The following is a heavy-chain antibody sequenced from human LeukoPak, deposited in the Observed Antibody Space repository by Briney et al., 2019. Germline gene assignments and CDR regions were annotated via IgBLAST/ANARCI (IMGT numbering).Heavy chain of an antibody. V-gene: IGHV4-59*01. CDR1: GGSISSYY. D-gene: IGHD6-13*01. CDR3: ARVNIAAALDY. CDR2: IYYSGCT. J-gene: IGHJ4*02. Sequence: PSETLSLTCTVSGGSISSYYWSWIRQPPGKGLEWIGYIYYSGCTNYNPSLKSRVTISVDTSKNQFSLKLSSVTAADTAVYYCARVNIAAALDYWGQGTLVTVSS.